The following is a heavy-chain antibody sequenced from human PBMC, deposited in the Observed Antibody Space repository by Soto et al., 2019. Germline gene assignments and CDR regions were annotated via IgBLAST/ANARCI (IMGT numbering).Heavy chain of an antibody. CDR1: GGSISSYY. CDR2: INHSGST. J-gene: IGHJ4*02. Sequence: SETVSLTCTVSGGSISSYYWSWLRQPPGTGLEWIGEINHSGSTNYNPPLKSRVTISVDTSKNQFSLKLTSVTAADTAVYYCARDKITGLFDYWGQGTLVTVSS. V-gene: IGHV4-34*01. CDR3: ARDKITGLFDY. D-gene: IGHD2-8*02.